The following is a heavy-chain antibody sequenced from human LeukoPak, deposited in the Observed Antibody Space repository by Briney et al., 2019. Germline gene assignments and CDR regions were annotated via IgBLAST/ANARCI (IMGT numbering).Heavy chain of an antibody. CDR3: AKRAQGYGRGSGSYSPNLDY. V-gene: IGHV3-23*01. Sequence: PGGSLRLSCAASGFTFSSYAMSWVRQAPGKGLEWVSAISASGGSTYYADSVKGRFTISRDNSKNTLYLQMNSLRAEDTAVYYCAKRAQGYGRGSGSYSPNLDYWGQGTLVTVSS. CDR1: GFTFSSYA. J-gene: IGHJ4*02. CDR2: ISASGGST. D-gene: IGHD3-10*01.